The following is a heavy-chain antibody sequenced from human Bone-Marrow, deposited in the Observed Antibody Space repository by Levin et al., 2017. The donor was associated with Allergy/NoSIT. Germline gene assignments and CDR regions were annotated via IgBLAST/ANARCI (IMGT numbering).Heavy chain of an antibody. CDR2: MNPNSGNT. CDR3: ASGPIAAADGENWFDP. D-gene: IGHD6-13*01. J-gene: IGHJ5*02. V-gene: IGHV1-8*01. CDR1: GYTFTSYD. Sequence: GESLKISCKASGYTFTSYDINWVRQATGQGLEWMGWMNPNSGNTGYAQKFQGRVTMTRNTSISTAYMELSSLRSEDTAVYYCASGPIAAADGENWFDPWGQGTLVTVSS.